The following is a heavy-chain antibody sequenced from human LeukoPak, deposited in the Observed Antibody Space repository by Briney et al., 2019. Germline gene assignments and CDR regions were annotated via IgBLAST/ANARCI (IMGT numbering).Heavy chain of an antibody. V-gene: IGHV3-21*01. CDR1: GFTFNTYT. Sequence: GGSLRLSCAASGFTFNTYTMNWVRQAPGKGLEWVSSITSSSTYIYYADSVKGRFTISRDNAKNSLYLQMNSLRAEDTAVYYCARDGWGYCSSTSCSFDYWGQGTLVTVSS. CDR3: ARDGWGYCSSTSCSFDY. J-gene: IGHJ4*02. CDR2: ITSSSTYI. D-gene: IGHD2-2*01.